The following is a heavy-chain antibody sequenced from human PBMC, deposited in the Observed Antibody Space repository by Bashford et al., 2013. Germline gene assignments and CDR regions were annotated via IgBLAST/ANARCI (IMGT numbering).Heavy chain of an antibody. CDR2: ISAYDGNT. CDR3: ARVSSGTSSGGIRGY. D-gene: IGHD6-6*01. J-gene: IGHJ4*02. Sequence: VASVKVSCKASGYTFSSYGINWVRQAPGQGLEWMGWISAYDGNTNYAQKLQGRVTMTTDTSTSTAYMELRSLRSDDTAVYYCARVSSGTSSGGIRGYWGQGTLVTVSS. V-gene: IGHV1-18*01. CDR1: GYTFSSYG.